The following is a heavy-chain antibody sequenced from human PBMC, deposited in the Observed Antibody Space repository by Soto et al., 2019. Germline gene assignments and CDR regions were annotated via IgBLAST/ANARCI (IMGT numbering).Heavy chain of an antibody. J-gene: IGHJ6*02. CDR3: SGYPSLCLTFHYYGMSG. CDR1: GYTFTTYY. Sequence: ASVKVSCKAFGYTFTTYYIHWVRQAPGQGLEWMGIINPSGGSATSGGSASYARKFQGRVALTRDTSTSTAYMEERSLTSENTAVYFVSGYPSLCLTFHYYGMSGWGGGST. CDR2: INPSGGSATSGGSA. V-gene: IGHV1-46*01. D-gene: IGHD3-16*01.